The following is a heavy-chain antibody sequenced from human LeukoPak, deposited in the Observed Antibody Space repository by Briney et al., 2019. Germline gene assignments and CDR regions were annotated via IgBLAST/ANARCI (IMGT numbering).Heavy chain of an antibody. Sequence: SETLSLTCTVSGGSISSYYWSWIRQPPGKGLEWIGYIYYSGSTNYNPSLKSRVTISVDTSKNQFSLKLSSVTAADTAVYYCARLAGRGYDRYGMDVWGQGTTVTVSS. CDR3: ARLAGRGYDRYGMDV. CDR1: GGSISSYY. CDR2: IYYSGST. J-gene: IGHJ6*02. V-gene: IGHV4-59*08. D-gene: IGHD5-12*01.